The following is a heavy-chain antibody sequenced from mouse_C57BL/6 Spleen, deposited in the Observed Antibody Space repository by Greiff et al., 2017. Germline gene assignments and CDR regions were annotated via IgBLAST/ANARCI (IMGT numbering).Heavy chain of an antibody. CDR2: ISSGGSYT. Sequence: EVKLVESGGDLVKPGGSLKLSCAASGFPFSSYGMSWVRRPPDKRLGWVETISSGGSYTYYPASVKGRFTISRDNAKNTLYLQMSSLKSEDTAMYYCARHEEDYYGSSYWYFDVWGTGTTVTVSS. CDR1: GFPFSSYG. J-gene: IGHJ1*03. D-gene: IGHD1-1*01. CDR3: ARHEEDYYGSSYWYFDV. V-gene: IGHV5-6*01.